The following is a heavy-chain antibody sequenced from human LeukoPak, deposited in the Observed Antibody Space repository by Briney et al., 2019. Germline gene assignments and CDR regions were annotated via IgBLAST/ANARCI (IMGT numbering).Heavy chain of an antibody. CDR3: AKDRAWYAH. CDR2: IFPGGTI. J-gene: IGHJ5*02. Sequence: PSETLSLTCTVSGGPISNNYWSWIRQPPGKGLEWIGFIFPGGTISYNTSLKSRLTLSPDTTANLLSLRLRYVTAADTAEYYCAKDRAWYAHWGPGTLVTVSS. V-gene: IGHV4-4*08. CDR1: GGPISNNY.